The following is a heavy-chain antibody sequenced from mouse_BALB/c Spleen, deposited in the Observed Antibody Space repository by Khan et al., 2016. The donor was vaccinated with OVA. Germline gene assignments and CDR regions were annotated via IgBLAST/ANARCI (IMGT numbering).Heavy chain of an antibody. V-gene: IGHV2-9*02. CDR3: ARDGYYFDY. Sequence: VELVESGPGLVAPSQSLSITCTVSGFSLTSFGVYWVRQPPGKGLEWLGVIWADGSTNYNSAPMSRLSISKDNSKSQVFLEMNSLQTDDTAMYYCARDGYYFDYWGQGTTLTVSS. CDR2: IWADGST. J-gene: IGHJ2*01. D-gene: IGHD2-2*01. CDR1: GFSLTSFG.